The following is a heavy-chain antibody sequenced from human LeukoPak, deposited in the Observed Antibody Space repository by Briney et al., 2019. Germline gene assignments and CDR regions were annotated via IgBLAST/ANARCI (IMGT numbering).Heavy chain of an antibody. D-gene: IGHD1-26*01. V-gene: IGHV3-53*01. J-gene: IGHJ3*02. CDR2: IYSGGST. Sequence: GGSLRLSCAASGFTVSRNYMSWVRQAPGKGLEWVSEIYSGGSTYYAASVKGRISISRDNSKNTVYLQMNSLRVEDTAVYYCARELREHGVFDIWGQGIMVTVSS. CDR3: ARELREHGVFDI. CDR1: GFTVSRNY.